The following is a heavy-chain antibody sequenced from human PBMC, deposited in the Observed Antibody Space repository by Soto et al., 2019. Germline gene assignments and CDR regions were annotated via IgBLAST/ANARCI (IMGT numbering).Heavy chain of an antibody. Sequence: QVQLQESGPGLVKPSQTLSLTCTVSGGSISSGGYYWSWIRQHPGKGLEWIGYIYYSGSTYYNPSLKSRVTISVDTSKSQFSLKLSSVTAADTAVYYCAVSGSGSYYARFDYWGQGTLVTVSS. J-gene: IGHJ4*02. V-gene: IGHV4-31*03. CDR2: IYYSGST. D-gene: IGHD3-10*01. CDR3: AVSGSGSYYARFDY. CDR1: GGSISSGGYY.